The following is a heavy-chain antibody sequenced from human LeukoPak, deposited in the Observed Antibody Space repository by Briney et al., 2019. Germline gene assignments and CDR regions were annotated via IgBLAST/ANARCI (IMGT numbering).Heavy chain of an antibody. J-gene: IGHJ1*01. CDR3: ARDRGIAARSGYFQH. V-gene: IGHV3-30-3*01. Sequence: GRSLRLSCAASGFTFSSYAMHWVRQAPGKGLEWVAVISYDGSNKYYADSVKGRFTISRDNSKNTLYLQMNSLRAEDTAVYYCARDRGIAARSGYFQHWGQGALVTVSS. D-gene: IGHD6-6*01. CDR2: ISYDGSNK. CDR1: GFTFSSYA.